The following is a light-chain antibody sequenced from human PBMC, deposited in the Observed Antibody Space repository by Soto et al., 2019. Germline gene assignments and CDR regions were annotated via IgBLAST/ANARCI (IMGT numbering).Light chain of an antibody. CDR1: QGIGTD. V-gene: IGKV1-6*01. J-gene: IGKJ1*01. Sequence: AIQMTQSPSSLSASVGDRVTITCRASQGIGTDLGWYQQKPGKAPNLLIYAASSLQSGVPSRFSGSGSGTDFTLSISSLQPEDSATYYCLQDYNYPRTFGQGTKVDIK. CDR2: AAS. CDR3: LQDYNYPRT.